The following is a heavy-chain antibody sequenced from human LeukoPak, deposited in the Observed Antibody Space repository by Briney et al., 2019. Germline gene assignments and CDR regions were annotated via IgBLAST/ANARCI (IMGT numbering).Heavy chain of an antibody. CDR3: ARESVVVPAANYYGMAV. D-gene: IGHD2-2*01. J-gene: IGHJ6*04. V-gene: IGHV3-21*01. Sequence: GGSLRLSCAASGFTFSSYSMNWVRQAPGKGLEWVSSISSSSSYIYYADSVKGRFTISRDNAKNSLYLQMNSLRAEDTAVYYCARESVVVPAANYYGMAVWGKGTTVTVSS. CDR2: ISSSSSYI. CDR1: GFTFSSYS.